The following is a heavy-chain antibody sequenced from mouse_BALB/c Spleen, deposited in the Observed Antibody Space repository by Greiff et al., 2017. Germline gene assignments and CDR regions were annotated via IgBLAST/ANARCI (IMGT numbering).Heavy chain of an antibody. V-gene: IGHV5-6-5*01. Sequence: DVHLVESGGGLVKPGGSLKLSCAASGFTFSSYAMSWVRQTPEKRLEWVASISSGGSTYHPDSVKGRFTISRDNARNILYLQMSSLRSEDTAMYYCARGYDYDVNYYAMDYWGQGTSVTVSS. CDR1: GFTFSSYA. CDR2: ISSGGST. D-gene: IGHD2-4*01. J-gene: IGHJ4*01. CDR3: ARGYDYDVNYYAMDY.